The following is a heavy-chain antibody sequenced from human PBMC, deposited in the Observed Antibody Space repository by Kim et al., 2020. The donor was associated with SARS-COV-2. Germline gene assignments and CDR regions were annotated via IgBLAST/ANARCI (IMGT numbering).Heavy chain of an antibody. J-gene: IGHJ4*02. D-gene: IGHD3-10*01. CDR2: ITGSGGST. Sequence: GGSLRLSCAASGFTFSSYAMSWVRQAPGKGLEWVSSITGSGGSTYYADSVKGRFTISRDNSKNTLYLQMNSLRVEDTAVFYCAIGRGGFYYWGQGTLVTVSA. V-gene: IGHV3-23*01. CDR3: AIGRGGFYY. CDR1: GFTFSSYA.